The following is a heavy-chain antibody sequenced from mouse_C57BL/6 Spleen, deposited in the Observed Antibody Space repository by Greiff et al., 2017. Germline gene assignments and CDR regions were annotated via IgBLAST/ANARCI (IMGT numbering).Heavy chain of an antibody. CDR3: TRGGPRGYFDG. J-gene: IGHJ1*03. CDR1: GYTFTDYE. D-gene: IGHD3-3*01. CDR2: IDPETGGT. Sequence: VQLQQSGAELVRPGASVTLSCKASGYTFTDYEMHWVKQTPVHGLEWIGAIDPETGGTDYNQKFKGKAILTADKSSSTAYMELRSLTSEDSAVEYCTRGGPRGYFDGWGTGTTVTVSS. V-gene: IGHV1-15*01.